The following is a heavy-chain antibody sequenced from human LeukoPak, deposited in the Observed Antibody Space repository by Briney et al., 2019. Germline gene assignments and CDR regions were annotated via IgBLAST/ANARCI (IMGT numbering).Heavy chain of an antibody. CDR1: GFTFDDYA. Sequence: PGGSLRLSCAASGFTFDDYAMHWVRQAPGKGLEWVSGISWNSGSIGYADSVKGRFTISRDNAKNSLYLQMNSLRAEDTALYYCAKDESGATTFGAFDIWGQGTMVTVSS. D-gene: IGHD1-26*01. CDR2: ISWNSGSI. CDR3: AKDESGATTFGAFDI. J-gene: IGHJ3*02. V-gene: IGHV3-9*01.